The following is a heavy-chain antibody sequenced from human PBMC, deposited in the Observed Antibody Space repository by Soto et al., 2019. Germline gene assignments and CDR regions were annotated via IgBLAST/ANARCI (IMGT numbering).Heavy chain of an antibody. CDR2: IWYDGSNK. CDR1: GFTFSSYG. V-gene: IGHV3-33*01. D-gene: IGHD3-10*01. J-gene: IGHJ6*03. CDR3: ARDPTYYYGSGSYYIHHYYYMDV. Sequence: GGSLRLSCAASGFTFSSYGMHWVRQAPGKGLEWVAVIWYDGSNKYYADSVKGRFTISRDNSKNTLYLQMNSLRAEDTAVYYCARDPTYYYGSGSYYIHHYYYMDVWGKGTTVTVSS.